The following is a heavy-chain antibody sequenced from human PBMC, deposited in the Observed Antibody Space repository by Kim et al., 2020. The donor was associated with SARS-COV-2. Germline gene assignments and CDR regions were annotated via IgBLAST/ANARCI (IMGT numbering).Heavy chain of an antibody. Sequence: SETLSLTCAVYGGSFSGHSWTWIRQPPGKGLEWIGEITHSGSTKYNPSLKSRLTISIDMSKNQFSLKLTSVTAADTGLYYCTRGRVGVVPAPVLVLGPYYDYFTLDVWGHGTTVIVSS. J-gene: IGHJ6*02. CDR1: GGSFSGHS. CDR2: ITHSGST. V-gene: IGHV4-34*01. CDR3: TRGRVGVVPAPVLVLGPYYDYFTLDV. D-gene: IGHD2-8*02.